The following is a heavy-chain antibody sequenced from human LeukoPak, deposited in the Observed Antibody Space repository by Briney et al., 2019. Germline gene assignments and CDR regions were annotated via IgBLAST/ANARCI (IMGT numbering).Heavy chain of an antibody. Sequence: SETLSLTCAVYGGSFSGYYWSWIRQPPGKGLEWIGEINHSGSTNYNPSLKSRGTISVDTSKNQFSLKLSSVTAADTAVYYCARGSGNWNYRWLAPWGQGTLVTVSS. CDR1: GGSFSGYY. V-gene: IGHV4-34*01. CDR2: INHSGST. J-gene: IGHJ5*02. D-gene: IGHD1-7*01. CDR3: ARGSGNWNYRWLAP.